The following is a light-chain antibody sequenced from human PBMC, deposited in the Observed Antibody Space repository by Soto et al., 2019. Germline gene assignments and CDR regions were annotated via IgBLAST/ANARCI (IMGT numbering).Light chain of an antibody. CDR3: QSYDSSLSGSEV. V-gene: IGLV1-40*01. J-gene: IGLJ1*01. CDR2: GNG. CDR1: SSNIGAGHD. Sequence: QSVLTQPPSVSGGPGQRVTISCTGSSSNIGAGHDVHWYQQLPGTAPKLLIYGNGNRPSGVPDRFSGSKSGTSASLAITGLQADDEADYYCQSYDSSLSGSEVFGTGTK.